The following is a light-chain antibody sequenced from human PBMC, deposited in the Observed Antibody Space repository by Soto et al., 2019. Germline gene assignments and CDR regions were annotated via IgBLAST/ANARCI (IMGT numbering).Light chain of an antibody. V-gene: IGLV2-23*02. J-gene: IGLJ3*02. Sequence: QSALTQPASVSGSPGQSITISCTGTSNDVGGYNLVSWFQQHPGKAPKLMISEVNKRPSGVSNRLSGSKSANTASLTISGLQAEDAADYYCCSHVGGSSPQWVLGGGTKLTVL. CDR3: CSHVGGSSPQWV. CDR1: SNDVGGYNL. CDR2: EVN.